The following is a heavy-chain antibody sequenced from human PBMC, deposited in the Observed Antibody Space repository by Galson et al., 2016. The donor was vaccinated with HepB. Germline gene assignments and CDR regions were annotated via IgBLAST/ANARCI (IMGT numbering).Heavy chain of an antibody. CDR2: VSADGFAT. D-gene: IGHD1-1*01. CDR1: GFTFSSYW. Sequence: SLRLSCAASGFTFSSYWMHWVRQAPGKGLEYVSTVSADGFATYYADSVKGRFTISRDNSKNTQYLQMSSLRPEDTALYYCVKDRGCPNCRYDYWGQGALVTVSS. J-gene: IGHJ4*02. V-gene: IGHV3-64D*06. CDR3: VKDRGCPNCRYDY.